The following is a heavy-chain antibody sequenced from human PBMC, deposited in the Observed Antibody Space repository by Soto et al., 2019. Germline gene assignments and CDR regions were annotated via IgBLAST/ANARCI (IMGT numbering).Heavy chain of an antibody. J-gene: IGHJ4*02. CDR3: AHLVAAGLTYYFDY. CDR1: GFSLSTSAVG. CDR2: IYWDDDK. D-gene: IGHD2-8*02. Sequence: QITLKESGPTLVKPTQTLTLTCTFSGFSLSTSAVGVGWIRQPPGKALEWLAFIYWDDDKRYSPSLKSSLTIPKDTSKNQVVLAMTNMDPVDTATYYCAHLVAAGLTYYFDYWGQGTLVTVSS. V-gene: IGHV2-5*02.